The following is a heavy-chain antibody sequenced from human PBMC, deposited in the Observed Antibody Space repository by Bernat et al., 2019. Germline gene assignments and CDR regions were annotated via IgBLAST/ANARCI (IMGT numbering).Heavy chain of an antibody. J-gene: IGHJ4*02. CDR3: AAAGLDY. Sequence: QVQLVESGGGVVQPGRSLRLSCAASGFTFSSHGMHWVRQAPGKGLEWVAVISYDGSNKYYADSVKGRFTISRDNSKNTLYLQMNSLRAEDTAVYYCAAAGLDYWGQGTLVTVSS. D-gene: IGHD6-13*01. V-gene: IGHV3-30*03. CDR1: GFTFSSHG. CDR2: ISYDGSNK.